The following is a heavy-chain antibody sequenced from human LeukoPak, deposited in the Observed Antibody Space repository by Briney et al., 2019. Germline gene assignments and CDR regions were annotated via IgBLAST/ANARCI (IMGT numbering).Heavy chain of an antibody. J-gene: IGHJ4*02. CDR1: GGSISSYY. V-gene: IGHV4-59*08. Sequence: KPSETLSLTCTVSGGSISSYYGSWIRQPPGKGLEWIGYIYYSGSTNYNPSLKSRVTISVDTSTNQFSLKVTSVTAADTAVYYCARAFGVSYYPIDYWGQGTLVTVSS. D-gene: IGHD1-26*01. CDR2: IYYSGST. CDR3: ARAFGVSYYPIDY.